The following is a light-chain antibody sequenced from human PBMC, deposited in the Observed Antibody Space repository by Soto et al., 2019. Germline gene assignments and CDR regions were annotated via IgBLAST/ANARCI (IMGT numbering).Light chain of an antibody. CDR2: GAS. CDR3: QQYDSSPKT. Sequence: EIVLTQSPDTLSLFPGEGAALSCRASQSVSSSYLAGYQQKPGQAPRLLIYGASSRATGIPDRFSGSGSGTDFTLTISRLEPEDFAVYYCQQYDSSPKTFGQGTKVDIK. CDR1: QSVSSSY. V-gene: IGKV3-20*01. J-gene: IGKJ1*01.